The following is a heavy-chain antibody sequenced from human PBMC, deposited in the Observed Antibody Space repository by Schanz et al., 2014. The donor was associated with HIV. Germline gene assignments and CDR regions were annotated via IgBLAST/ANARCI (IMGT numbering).Heavy chain of an antibody. CDR1: GYSFNDYG. CDR3: ARGRRDVSMIVLYWLDP. V-gene: IGHV1-18*01. J-gene: IGHJ5*02. D-gene: IGHD3-22*01. Sequence: QVQLVQSGAEVKKPGASVKVSCKASGYSFNDYGVSWMRQAPGQGLEWMGWISGYNGNTDYAQKFQDRVTMTTDTSTSTAYMELSSLRSDDTAVYYCARGRRDVSMIVLYWLDPWGQGTLVTVSS. CDR2: ISGYNGNT.